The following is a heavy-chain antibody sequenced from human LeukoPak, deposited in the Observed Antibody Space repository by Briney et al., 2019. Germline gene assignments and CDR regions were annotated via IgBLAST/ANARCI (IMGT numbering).Heavy chain of an antibody. CDR1: GYTFTSYD. J-gene: IGHJ4*02. CDR3: ARSIVGVRKRNDY. V-gene: IGHV1-8*01. Sequence: SVKVSSKASGYTFTSYDIIWVRQAYGQGLEWMGWMNPNSGHTGYAKKFQGRVTMTRNTSISTAYMELTSLTSEDSAVYYCARSIVGVRKRNDYWGQGTLVT. D-gene: IGHD1-26*01. CDR2: MNPNSGHT.